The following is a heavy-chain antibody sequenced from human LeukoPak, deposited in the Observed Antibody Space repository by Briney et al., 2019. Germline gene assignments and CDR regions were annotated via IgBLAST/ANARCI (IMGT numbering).Heavy chain of an antibody. CDR2: IYYSGST. V-gene: IGHV4-59*01. CDR1: GGSISSYY. Sequence: ASETLSLTCTVSGGSISSYYWSWIRQPPGKGLEWIGYIYYSGSTNYNPSLKSRVTISVDTSKNQFSLKLSSVTAADTAVYYCARVVEDWFDPWGQGTLVTVSS. CDR3: ARVVEDWFDP. D-gene: IGHD1-26*01. J-gene: IGHJ5*02.